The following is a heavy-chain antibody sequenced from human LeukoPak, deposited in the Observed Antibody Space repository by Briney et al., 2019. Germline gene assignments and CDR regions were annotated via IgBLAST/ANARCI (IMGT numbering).Heavy chain of an antibody. CDR1: GFTFDDYG. V-gene: IGHV3-20*04. D-gene: IGHD2-2*01. CDR3: AYERTSFPYYFDY. J-gene: IGHJ4*02. Sequence: GGSLRLSCAASGFTFDDYGMSWVRQAPGKGLEWVSGINWNGGSTGYADSVKGRFTISRDNAKNSLFLQMNSLRAEDTAVYYCAYERTSFPYYFDYWGQGTLVTVSS. CDR2: INWNGGST.